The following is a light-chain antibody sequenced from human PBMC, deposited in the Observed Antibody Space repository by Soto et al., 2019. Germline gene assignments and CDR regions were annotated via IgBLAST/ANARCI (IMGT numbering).Light chain of an antibody. CDR2: DNY. CDR3: GTWDGSLSAVV. J-gene: IGLJ2*01. CDR1: DSNIESNY. Sequence: QSVLTQPPSVSAAPGQTVTIACSGSDSNIESNYVSWYQHLPGTTPKVVIYDNYKRPSGIPDRFSASKSGTSATLAITGLQTGDEADYYCGTWDGSLSAVVLGGGTKLTVL. V-gene: IGLV1-51*01.